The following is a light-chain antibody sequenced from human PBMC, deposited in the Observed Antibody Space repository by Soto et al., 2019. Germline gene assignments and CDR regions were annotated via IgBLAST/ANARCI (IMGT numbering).Light chain of an antibody. CDR3: QQYDPSPMYT. CDR1: QSVSSSY. CDR2: DAS. Sequence: EIVLTQSPGTLSLSPGERASLSCRASQSVSSSYLAWYQQKPGQAPRLLIHDASRRATGIPDRFSGSGSGTDCTLTITRLEPEDCAVYYCQQYDPSPMYTFGQGTKLEIK. J-gene: IGKJ2*01. V-gene: IGKV3-20*01.